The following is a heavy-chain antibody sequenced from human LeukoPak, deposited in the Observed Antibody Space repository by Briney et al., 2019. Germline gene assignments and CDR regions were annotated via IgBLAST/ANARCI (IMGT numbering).Heavy chain of an antibody. CDR1: GGSIDSTNW. Sequence: SETLSLTCDVSGGSIDSTNWWNWVRQPPGKGLEWIGEIHHDGRINYNPSLKSRVTLSVDKSKNQFSLRLNPVTAADTAMYYCARSHDHLWGNYPDYWGQGTLVTVSS. V-gene: IGHV4/OR15-8*01. D-gene: IGHD3-16*02. CDR2: IHHDGRI. J-gene: IGHJ4*02. CDR3: ARSHDHLWGNYPDY.